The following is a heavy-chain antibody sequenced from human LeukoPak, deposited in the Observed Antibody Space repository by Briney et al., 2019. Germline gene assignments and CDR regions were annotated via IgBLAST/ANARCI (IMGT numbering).Heavy chain of an antibody. D-gene: IGHD6-13*01. V-gene: IGHV1-69*06. CDR2: IIPIFGTA. CDR1: GGTFSSYA. J-gene: IGHJ4*02. CDR3: ARGGIAAAGMEDPLSSY. Sequence: SVKVSCKASGGTFSSYAISWVRQAPGQGLEWMGGIIPIFGTANYAQKFQGRVTITADKSTSTAYMELSSLRSEDTAVYYCARGGIAAAGMEDPLSSYWGQGTLVTVSS.